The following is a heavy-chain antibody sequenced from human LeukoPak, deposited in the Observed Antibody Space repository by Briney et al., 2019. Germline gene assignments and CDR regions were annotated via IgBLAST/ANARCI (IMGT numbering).Heavy chain of an antibody. CDR3: ARLVRGSKVFDN. CDR2: LYYSGST. J-gene: IGHJ4*01. CDR1: RGSISSSGYS. V-gene: IGHV4-39*01. D-gene: IGHD2-2*01. Sequence: SETLSLTCTVSRGSISSSGYSWGWIRQPPGKGLEWIGTLYYSGSTYYNSSLESRVTMSVDTSKNQFSLKLSSVTAADTAVYYSARLVRGSKVFDNWGHGTLVIVSS.